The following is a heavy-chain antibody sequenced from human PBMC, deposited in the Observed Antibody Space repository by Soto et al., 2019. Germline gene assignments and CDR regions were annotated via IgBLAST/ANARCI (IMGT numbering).Heavy chain of an antibody. CDR1: GYTFTSYG. CDR3: SRAHYDVLTGDY. Sequence: ASVKVSCKASGYTFTSYGINWVRQAPGQGLEWMGWISAYNGNTKYAQKLQGRVTVTTDTSTSTAYMELRSLRSDDTAVYYCSRAHYDVLTGDYWGQGTLVTVSS. D-gene: IGHD3-9*01. CDR2: ISAYNGNT. V-gene: IGHV1-18*04. J-gene: IGHJ4*02.